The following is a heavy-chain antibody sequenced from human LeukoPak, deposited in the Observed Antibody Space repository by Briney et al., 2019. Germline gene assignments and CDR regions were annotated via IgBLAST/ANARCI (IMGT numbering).Heavy chain of an antibody. D-gene: IGHD2-15*01. Sequence: GGSLRLSCAASGFTFSSNSMNWVRQAPGKGLEWVSSISTSSSYIDYADSVKGRFTISRDNAKNTLYLQMNSLRAEDTAVYYCAKAGAVVVVAAKFFDYWGQGTLVTVSS. CDR1: GFTFSSNS. V-gene: IGHV3-21*04. CDR2: ISTSSSYI. J-gene: IGHJ4*02. CDR3: AKAGAVVVVAAKFFDY.